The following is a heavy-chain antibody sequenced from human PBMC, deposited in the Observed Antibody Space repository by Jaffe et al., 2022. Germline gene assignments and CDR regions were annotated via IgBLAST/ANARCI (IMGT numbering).Heavy chain of an antibody. CDR2: INSAGGST. CDR3: AKDPYSSRWYVNFFDY. Sequence: EVQLLESGGGLVQPGGSLRLSCAASGFSFSSYVMSWVRQAPGKGLEWVSAINSAGGSTYYADSVKGRFTISRDNSKNTLYLQMNSLRAEDSALYYCAKDPYSSRWYVNFFDYWGQGTLVTVSS. J-gene: IGHJ4*02. D-gene: IGHD6-13*01. V-gene: IGHV3-23*01. CDR1: GFSFSSYV.